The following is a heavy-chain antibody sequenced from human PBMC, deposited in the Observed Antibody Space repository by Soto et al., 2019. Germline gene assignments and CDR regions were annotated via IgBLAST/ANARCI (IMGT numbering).Heavy chain of an antibody. CDR2: IIPIFGTA. Sequence: GASVKVSCKASGGTFSSYAISWVRQAPGQGLEWMGGIIPIFGTANYAQKFQGRVTITADESTSTAYMELSSLRSEDTAVYYCARAGKGSSESPSIPTYYYYGMDVWGQGTTVTVSS. D-gene: IGHD6-13*01. V-gene: IGHV1-69*13. J-gene: IGHJ6*02. CDR3: ARAGKGSSESPSIPTYYYYGMDV. CDR1: GGTFSSYA.